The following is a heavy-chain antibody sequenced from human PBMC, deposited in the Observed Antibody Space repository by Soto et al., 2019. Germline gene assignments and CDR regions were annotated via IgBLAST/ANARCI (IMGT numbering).Heavy chain of an antibody. J-gene: IGHJ4*02. CDR2: ISAYNGNT. CDR1: GYAFTSYG. CDR3: ARRITIFGVAFFDY. V-gene: IGHV1-18*01. Sequence: GASVKVSCKASGYAFTSYGISWVRQAPGQGLEWMGWISAYNGNTNYAQKLQGRVTMTRNTSISTAYMELSSLRSEDTAVYYCARRITIFGVAFFDYWGQGTLVTVSS. D-gene: IGHD3-3*01.